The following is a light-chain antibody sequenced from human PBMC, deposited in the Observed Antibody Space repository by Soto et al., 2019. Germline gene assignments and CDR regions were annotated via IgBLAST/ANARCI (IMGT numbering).Light chain of an antibody. CDR2: GAS. J-gene: IGKJ2*01. V-gene: IGKV3-20*01. CDR3: QQYDSSPYT. CDR1: QSIGSSF. Sequence: EIVLTQSPGTLSLSPGEGAALSCRASQSIGSSFLAWYQQKPGQAPRLLIYGASSRATGIPDRFSGSGSGTDFTLTISRLEPEDFAVYYCQQYDSSPYTFGLGTKLEIK.